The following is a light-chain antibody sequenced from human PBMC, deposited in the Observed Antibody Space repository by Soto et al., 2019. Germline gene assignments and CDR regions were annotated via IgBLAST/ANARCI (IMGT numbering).Light chain of an antibody. Sequence: DIVMTQSPLSLPVTPGEPASISCRSSQSLLHSNGYSYLDWYLQKPGQSPQLLIYLGSNRASGVPARFSGSGSGTDFALKISRVEAEDVGVYYCMQGTHWPITFGQGTRLEI. CDR1: QSLLHSNGYSY. V-gene: IGKV2-28*01. CDR2: LGS. J-gene: IGKJ5*01. CDR3: MQGTHWPIT.